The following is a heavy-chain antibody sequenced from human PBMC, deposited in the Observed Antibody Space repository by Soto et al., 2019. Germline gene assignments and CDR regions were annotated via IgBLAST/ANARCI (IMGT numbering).Heavy chain of an antibody. D-gene: IGHD3-16*01. J-gene: IGHJ4*02. CDR3: ARSGHPLGGVM. CDR2: MMYSGAA. V-gene: IGHV4-59*01. Sequence: QVHLQESGPGLVKPSETLSLACTVSGASMTNYYGSWIRQPPGKRLEHIGYMMYSGAAEYNPSLRSRVNMSVDTSNNQFSRKLSSVTAADTAIYYCARSGHPLGGVMWGQGILVTVSS. CDR1: GASMTNYY.